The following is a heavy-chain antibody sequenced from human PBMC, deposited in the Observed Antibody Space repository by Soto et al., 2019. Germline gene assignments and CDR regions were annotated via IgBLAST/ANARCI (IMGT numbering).Heavy chain of an antibody. CDR1: GFSFSGTA. Sequence: EVQLVESGGGLVQPGGSVKLSCAASGFSFSGTALHWVRQVSGKGLEWVGRVRREAHGYATTYAASVKGRFTISRDDSKNTAYLQMDSVKIEDMAVYYCAGQPHGSAAIDFWGQGTLITVSS. J-gene: IGHJ4*02. V-gene: IGHV3-73*02. CDR3: AGQPHGSAAIDF. CDR2: VRREAHGYAT. D-gene: IGHD6-25*01.